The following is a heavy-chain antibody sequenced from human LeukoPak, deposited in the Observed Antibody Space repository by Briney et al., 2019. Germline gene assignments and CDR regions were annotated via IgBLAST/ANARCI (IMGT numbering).Heavy chain of an antibody. V-gene: IGHV1-18*01. Sequence: ASVKVSCKASGYTFTSYGISWVRQAPGQGLEWMGWITAYNGNTNYAQKFQARVTMTTDTSTSTAYMELRSLRPDDTAVYYCARENYDYQICDYWGQGTLVTVSS. CDR3: ARENYDYQICDY. CDR1: GYTFTSYG. D-gene: IGHD3-16*01. CDR2: ITAYNGNT. J-gene: IGHJ4*02.